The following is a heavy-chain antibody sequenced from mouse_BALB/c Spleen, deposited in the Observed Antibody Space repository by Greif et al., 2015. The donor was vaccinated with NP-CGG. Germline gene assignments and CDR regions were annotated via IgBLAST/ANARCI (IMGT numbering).Heavy chain of an antibody. CDR2: IDPANGNT. V-gene: IGHV14-3*02. Sequence: VQLKESGAELVKPGASVKLSCTASGFNIKDTYMHWVKQRPEQGLGWIGRIDPANGNTKYDPKFQGKATITADTSSNTAYLQLSSLTSEDTAVYYCARSGGYYFDYWGQGTTLTVSS. J-gene: IGHJ2*01. CDR3: ARSGGYYFDY. CDR1: GFNIKDTY. D-gene: IGHD1-1*02.